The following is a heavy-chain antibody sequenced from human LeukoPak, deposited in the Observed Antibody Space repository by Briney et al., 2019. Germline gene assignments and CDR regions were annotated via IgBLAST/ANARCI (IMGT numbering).Heavy chain of an antibody. D-gene: IGHD4-17*01. V-gene: IGHV5-10-1*01. Sequence: GESLQISCKGSGYSFTSYWISWVRQMPGKGLEWMGRIDPSDSYTNYSPSFQGHVTISADKSISTAYLQWSSLKASDTAMYYCARPDTTVTTSSFYYYGMDVWGQGTTVTVSS. CDR3: ARPDTTVTTSSFYYYGMDV. J-gene: IGHJ6*02. CDR1: GYSFTSYW. CDR2: IDPSDSYT.